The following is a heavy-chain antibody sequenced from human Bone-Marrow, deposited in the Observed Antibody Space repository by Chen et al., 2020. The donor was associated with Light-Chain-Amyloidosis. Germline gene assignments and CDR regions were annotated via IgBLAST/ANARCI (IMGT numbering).Heavy chain of an antibody. CDR1: GFTFSSYG. CDR2: IRYDGSNK. D-gene: IGHD3-10*01. J-gene: IGHJ6*03. CDR3: ANTGGAVNPYFYYYYMDV. Sequence: QVQLVESGGGVVQPGGSLRLSCAASGFTFSSYGIHWVRQAPGKGLEWVAFIRYDGSNKYYADSVKGRFTISRDNSKNTLYLQMNSLRAEDTAVYYCANTGGAVNPYFYYYYMDVWGRGTTVTVSS. V-gene: IGHV3-30*02.